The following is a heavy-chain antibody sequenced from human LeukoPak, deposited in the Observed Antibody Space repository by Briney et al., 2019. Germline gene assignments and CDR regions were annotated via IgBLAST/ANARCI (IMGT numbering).Heavy chain of an antibody. V-gene: IGHV3-23*01. Sequence: GGSLRLSCAASGFTFSSYAMSWVRQAPGKGLEWVSPISGGGGSTYYADSMKGRFTISRDNSKNTLYLQMISLRAEDTAIYYCARHSGFDFWSSYLDYWGQGLLVTVSS. D-gene: IGHD3-3*01. J-gene: IGHJ4*02. CDR3: ARHSGFDFWSSYLDY. CDR2: ISGGGGST. CDR1: GFTFSSYA.